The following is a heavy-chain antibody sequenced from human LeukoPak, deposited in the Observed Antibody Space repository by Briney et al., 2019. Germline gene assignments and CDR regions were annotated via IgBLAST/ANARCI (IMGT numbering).Heavy chain of an antibody. J-gene: IGHJ1*01. CDR1: GGSFSGYY. CDR2: INHSGST. D-gene: IGHD6-13*01. Sequence: SETLSLXCAVYGGSFSGYYWSWIRQPPGKGLEWIGEINHSGSTNYNPSLKSRVTISVDTSKNQFSLKLSSVTAADTAVYYCARAPGYSSSWYVGYFQHWGQGTLVTVSS. CDR3: ARAPGYSSSWYVGYFQH. V-gene: IGHV4-34*01.